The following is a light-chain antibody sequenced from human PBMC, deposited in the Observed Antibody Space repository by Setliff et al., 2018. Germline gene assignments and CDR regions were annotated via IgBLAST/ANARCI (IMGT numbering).Light chain of an antibody. Sequence: QSALTQPASVSGSPGQSITISCTGSSSDVGRYNYVSWYQQHPGDVPKLLIYDVSKRHSSTSNRFSGSKSGNTASLTISGLQADDEADYYCNSFTTTSTDVFGSGTKVTVL. J-gene: IGLJ1*01. CDR3: NSFTTTSTDV. V-gene: IGLV2-14*03. CDR1: SSDVGRYNY. CDR2: DVS.